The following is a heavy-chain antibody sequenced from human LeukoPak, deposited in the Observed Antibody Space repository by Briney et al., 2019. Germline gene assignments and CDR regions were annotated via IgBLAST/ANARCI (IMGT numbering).Heavy chain of an antibody. CDR2: IYSSGRT. V-gene: IGHV4-4*08. CDR1: GGSISYYY. Sequence: SETLSLTCIVSGGSISYYYWSWIRQPPGKGLEWLGYIYSSGRTKYNPSLKSRVTISQDTSKNQFSLRLTSVTAADTAVYYCARDLGTGIAAADSAFDIWGQGTMVTVSS. J-gene: IGHJ3*02. CDR3: ARDLGTGIAAADSAFDI. D-gene: IGHD6-13*01.